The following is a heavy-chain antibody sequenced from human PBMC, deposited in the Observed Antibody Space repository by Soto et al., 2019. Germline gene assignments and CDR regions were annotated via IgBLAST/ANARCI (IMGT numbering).Heavy chain of an antibody. J-gene: IGHJ4*02. Sequence: QVQLVQSGAEVKKPGSSVKVSCKASGGTFSSYAISWVRQAPGQGLAWMGGIIPIFGTANYAQKFQGRVTITAEESTSTAYMEVSSLRSEDTAVYYCARDGVEYSSGWYGPGELGVILDYWGQGTLVTVSS. CDR3: ARDGVEYSSGWYGPGELGVILDY. CDR2: IIPIFGTA. D-gene: IGHD6-19*01. CDR1: GGTFSSYA. V-gene: IGHV1-69*01.